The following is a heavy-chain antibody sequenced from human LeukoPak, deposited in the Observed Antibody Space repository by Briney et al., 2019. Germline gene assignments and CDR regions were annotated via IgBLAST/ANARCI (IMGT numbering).Heavy chain of an antibody. D-gene: IGHD3-22*01. Sequence: PGESLRLSCAASGFTFSNYAMSWVRQAPGKGLEWVSSISGSGVSTYYADSVKGRFTISRDKSKNMLYLQMNSLRAEDTAIYYCAKGDISGYYGGYFDYWGQGTLVTVSS. J-gene: IGHJ4*02. CDR2: ISGSGVST. CDR1: GFTFSNYA. CDR3: AKGDISGYYGGYFDY. V-gene: IGHV3-23*01.